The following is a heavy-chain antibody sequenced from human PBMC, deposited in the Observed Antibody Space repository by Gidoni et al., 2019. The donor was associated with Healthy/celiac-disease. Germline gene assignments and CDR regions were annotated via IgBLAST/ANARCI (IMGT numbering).Heavy chain of an antibody. CDR3: AAGYSSAGRYFDY. V-gene: IGHV3-11*01. J-gene: IGHJ4*02. Sequence: QVQLVESGGGVVKPGGSLRLSCAASGFTFSDYYMSWISQAPGKGLEWVSYISSSGSTIYYADSGKGRFTISRDNAKNSLYLQMNSLRAEDTAGYYCAAGYSSAGRYFDYWGQGTLVTVSS. CDR2: ISSSGSTI. D-gene: IGHD6-19*01. CDR1: GFTFSDYY.